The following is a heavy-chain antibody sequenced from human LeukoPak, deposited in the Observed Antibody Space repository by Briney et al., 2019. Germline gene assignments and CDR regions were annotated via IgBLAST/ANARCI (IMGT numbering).Heavy chain of an antibody. CDR3: ARGGQSDFWSGHKDY. D-gene: IGHD3-3*01. CDR1: GFTFSSYS. CDR2: ISSSSYI. V-gene: IGHV3-21*01. Sequence: GGSLRLSCAASGFTFSSYSMNWVRQAPGKGLEWVSSISSSSYIYYADSVKGRFTISRDNAKNSLYLQMNGLRAEDTAVYYCARGGQSDFWSGHKDYWGQGTLVTVSS. J-gene: IGHJ4*02.